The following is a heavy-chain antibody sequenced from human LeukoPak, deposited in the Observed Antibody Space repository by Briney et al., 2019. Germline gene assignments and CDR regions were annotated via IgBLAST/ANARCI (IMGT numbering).Heavy chain of an antibody. Sequence: PGGSLRLSCDTSGFTFSRESMNWVRQAPGRGLEWVSSISDISDYIYYADSVKGRFTISRDNAKNSLYLQMNSLGVEDTAVYYCASTLTRDSSGSYGALDHWGQGALVTVSS. V-gene: IGHV3-21*01. CDR2: ISDISDYI. D-gene: IGHD6-19*01. CDR3: ASTLTRDSSGSYGALDH. J-gene: IGHJ4*02. CDR1: GFTFSRES.